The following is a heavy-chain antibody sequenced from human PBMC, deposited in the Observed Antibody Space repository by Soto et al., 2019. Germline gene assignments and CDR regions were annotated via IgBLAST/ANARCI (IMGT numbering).Heavy chain of an antibody. CDR2: IIPIFGKT. D-gene: IGHD2-15*01. CDR1: GGSISSYS. Sequence: QVQLVQSGAEVKKPGSSVKVSCKASGGSISSYSINWVRQAPGQGLEWMGGIIPIFGKTNYAQKFQGRVTITADESTRTAYMELSSLRSEDTAVYHCARRRGDCSGGRCNSGEYYDYGMDVWGQGTTVTVSS. CDR3: ARRRGDCSGGRCNSGEYYDYGMDV. J-gene: IGHJ6*02. V-gene: IGHV1-69*12.